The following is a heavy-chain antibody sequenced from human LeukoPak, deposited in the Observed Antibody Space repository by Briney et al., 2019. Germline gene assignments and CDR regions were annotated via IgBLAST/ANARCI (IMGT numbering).Heavy chain of an antibody. V-gene: IGHV1-8*01. CDR1: GYTFTSYD. CDR3: ARDSSGWYHWFDP. D-gene: IGHD6-19*01. J-gene: IGHJ5*02. CDR2: MSPNNGNT. Sequence: ASVKVSCKASGYTFTSYDIQWVRQATGQGLEWMGWMSPNNGNTGYAQKFQGRVTMTRNTSISTAYMELSSLRSEDTAVYYCARDSSGWYHWFDPWGQGTLVTVSS.